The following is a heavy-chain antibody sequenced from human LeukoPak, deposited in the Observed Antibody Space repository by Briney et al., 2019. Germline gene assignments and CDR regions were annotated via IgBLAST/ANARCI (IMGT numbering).Heavy chain of an antibody. D-gene: IGHD2-21*01. Sequence: GGSLRLSCSASGFSCSHYSMNWVRQAPGKGLEWISDISGSSSVIHYADSVQGRITISRDNAKISLFLQMNNLRGDDTAVYYCARDLKEGVPPAVVSRYVDYWGQGILVTVSS. CDR2: ISGSSSVI. V-gene: IGHV3-48*01. CDR3: ARDLKEGVPPAVVSRYVDY. J-gene: IGHJ4*02. CDR1: GFSCSHYS.